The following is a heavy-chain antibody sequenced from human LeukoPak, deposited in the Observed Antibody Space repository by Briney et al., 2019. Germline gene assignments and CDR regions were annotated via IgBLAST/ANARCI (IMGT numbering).Heavy chain of an antibody. CDR3: ARDYGYSYGYPGAY. CDR1: GGTFSSYA. J-gene: IGHJ4*02. V-gene: IGHV1-69*05. CDR2: IIPIFGTA. D-gene: IGHD5-18*01. Sequence: SVKVSCKASGGTFSSYAISWVRQAPGQGLEWMGRIIPIFGTANYAQKFQGRVTITTDESTSTAYMELSSLRSEDTAEYYCARDYGYSYGYPGAYWGQGTLVTVSS.